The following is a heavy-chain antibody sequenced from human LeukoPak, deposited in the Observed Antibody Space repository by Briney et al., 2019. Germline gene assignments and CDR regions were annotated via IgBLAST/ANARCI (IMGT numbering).Heavy chain of an antibody. V-gene: IGHV1-2*02. D-gene: IGHD6-13*01. J-gene: IGHJ4*02. Sequence: PWASVKVSCKASGYTFTGYYMHWVRQAPGQGLEWMGWINPNSGGTNYAQKFQGRVTMTRDTSIGTAYMELSRLRSDDTAVYYCARGLRGIAAAGTNYWGQGTLVTVSS. CDR3: ARGLRGIAAAGTNY. CDR2: INPNSGGT. CDR1: GYTFTGYY.